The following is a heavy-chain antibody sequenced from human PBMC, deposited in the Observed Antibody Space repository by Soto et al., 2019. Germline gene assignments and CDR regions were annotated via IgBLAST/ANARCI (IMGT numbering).Heavy chain of an antibody. J-gene: IGHJ4*02. CDR1: GFTFSSYG. CDR3: ARDRTGYYDSSGYFDY. D-gene: IGHD3-22*01. CDR2: IWYDGSNK. V-gene: IGHV3-33*01. Sequence: GGSLRLSCAASGFTFSSYGMHWVRQAPGKGLEWVAVIWYDGSNKYYADSVKGRFTISRDNSKNTLYLQMNSLRAEDTAVYYCARDRTGYYDSSGYFDYWGQGTLVTVSS.